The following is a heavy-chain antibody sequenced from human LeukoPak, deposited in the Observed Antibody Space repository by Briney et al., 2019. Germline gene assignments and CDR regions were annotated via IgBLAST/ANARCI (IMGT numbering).Heavy chain of an antibody. CDR1: GFTFDDYA. V-gene: IGHV3-9*01. J-gene: IGHJ3*02. D-gene: IGHD3-10*01. CDR2: ISWNSGSI. Sequence: PGGSLRLSCAASGFTFDDYAMHWVRHAPGKGLEWVSGISWNSGSIGYADSVKGRFTISRDNAKNSLYLQMNSLRAEDTALYYCAKDVWFRDSNHAFDIWGQGTMVTVSS. CDR3: AKDVWFRDSNHAFDI.